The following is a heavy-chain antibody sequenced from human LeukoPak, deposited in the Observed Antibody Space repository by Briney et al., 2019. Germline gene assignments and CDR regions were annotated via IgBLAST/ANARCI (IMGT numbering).Heavy chain of an antibody. J-gene: IGHJ3*02. D-gene: IGHD2-8*02. CDR1: GDSISSYY. Sequence: SETLSLTCTVSGDSISSYYWSWIRQPPGRGLGWIGYIHYSGSTNYNPSLKSRVTISVDTSKNQFSLKMTSVTAADTAVYYCARQGPGGRAFDIWGQGTTVTVSS. CDR2: IHYSGST. CDR3: ARQGPGGRAFDI. V-gene: IGHV4-59*08.